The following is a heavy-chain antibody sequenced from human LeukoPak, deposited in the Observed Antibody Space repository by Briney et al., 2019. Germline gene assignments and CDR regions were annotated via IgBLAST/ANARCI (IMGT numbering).Heavy chain of an antibody. J-gene: IGHJ6*03. D-gene: IGHD3-10*01. CDR2: IIPIFGTA. CDR3: AKDWFGESNYYYYYMDV. Sequence: GASVKVSCKASGGTFSSYAISWVRQAPGQGLEWMGGIIPIFGTANYAQKFQGRVTITADESTSTAYMELSSLRAEDTAVYYCAKDWFGESNYYYYYMDVWGKGTTVTISS. V-gene: IGHV1-69*13. CDR1: GGTFSSYA.